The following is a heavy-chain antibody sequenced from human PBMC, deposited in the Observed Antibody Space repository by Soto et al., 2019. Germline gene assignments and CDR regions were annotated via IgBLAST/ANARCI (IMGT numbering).Heavy chain of an antibody. D-gene: IGHD3-22*01. CDR3: ASFFDGSAYYLRNYWYFDF. Sequence: SETLSLTCGVSGGSISSSNWWSWVRQPPGKGLEWIGEIHHSGSTNYNPSLKTRLTISVDKSKNLFSLSLTSVTAADTAVYFCASFFDGSAYYLRNYWYFDFWGRGTLVTVSS. CDR1: GGSISSSNW. CDR2: IHHSGST. V-gene: IGHV4-4*02. J-gene: IGHJ2*01.